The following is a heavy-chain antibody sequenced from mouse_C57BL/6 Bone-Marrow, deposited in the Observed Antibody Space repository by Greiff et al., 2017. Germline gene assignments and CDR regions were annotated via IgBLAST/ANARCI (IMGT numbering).Heavy chain of an antibody. J-gene: IGHJ4*01. CDR3: ARSGYYYAMDY. Sequence: QVQLQQPGAELVKPGASVKLSCKASGYTFTSYWMHWVKQRPGQGLEWIGMIHTNSGSTNYNEKFKSKATLTVDKSSSTAYMQHSSLTAEDTAVYYCARSGYYYAMDYWGQGTSVTVSA. CDR2: IHTNSGST. CDR1: GYTFTSYW. V-gene: IGHV1-64*01. D-gene: IGHD3-2*02.